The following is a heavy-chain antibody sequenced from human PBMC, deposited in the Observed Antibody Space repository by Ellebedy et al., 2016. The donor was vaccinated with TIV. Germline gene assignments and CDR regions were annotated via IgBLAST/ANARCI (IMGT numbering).Heavy chain of an antibody. Sequence: AASVKVSCKASGCTFTSYAISWVRQAPGQGLEWMGGIIPLFGTATYAQKFKGRVTMTADESTSTTYMGLNSLRSKDTAVYYCERLRDGYNRYYFYGMDVWGQGTTVTVSS. V-gene: IGHV1-69*13. J-gene: IGHJ6*02. CDR2: IIPLFGTA. CDR3: ERLRDGYNRYYFYGMDV. D-gene: IGHD5-24*01. CDR1: GCTFTSYA.